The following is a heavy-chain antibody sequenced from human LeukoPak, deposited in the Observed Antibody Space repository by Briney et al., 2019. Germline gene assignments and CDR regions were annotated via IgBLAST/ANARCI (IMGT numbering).Heavy chain of an antibody. D-gene: IGHD3-22*01. V-gene: IGHV4-59*08. CDR2: MYYSGST. CDR1: GGSISSYY. J-gene: IGHJ3*02. Sequence: SETLSLTCTVSGGSISSYYWSWIRQPPGKGLEWIGSMYYSGSTNYKPSLKSRVTISVDTSKNQFSLKLSSVTAADTAVYYCARHAYYYDRSGSYEAFDIWGQEQWSPSLQ. CDR3: ARHAYYYDRSGSYEAFDI.